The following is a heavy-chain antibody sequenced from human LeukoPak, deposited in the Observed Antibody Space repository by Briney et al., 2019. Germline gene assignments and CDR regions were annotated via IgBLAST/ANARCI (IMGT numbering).Heavy chain of an antibody. V-gene: IGHV4-31*03. J-gene: IGHJ3*02. D-gene: IGHD2-2*02. CDR1: GGSISSGGYY. CDR3: AREYRGAFDI. CDR2: IYYSGST. Sequence: SETLSLTCTVSGGSISSGGYYWSWIRQHPGKGLEWIGYIYYSGSTYYNPSLKSRVTISVDTSKNQFSLKLSSVTAADTAVYYCAREYRGAFDIWGQGTMVTVSS.